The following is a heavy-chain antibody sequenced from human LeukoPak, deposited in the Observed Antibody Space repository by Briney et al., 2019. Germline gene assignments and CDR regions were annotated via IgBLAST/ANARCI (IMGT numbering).Heavy chain of an antibody. CDR2: IYTSGST. CDR3: ARATYDILTGFYLIFDY. CDR1: GGSISSGSYY. V-gene: IGHV4-61*02. D-gene: IGHD3-9*01. Sequence: SETLSLTCTVSGGSISSGSYYWSWIRQPAGKGLEWIGRIYTSGSTNYNPSLKSRVTISVDTSKNQFSLKLSSVTAADTAVYYCARATYDILTGFYLIFDYWGQGTLVTVSS. J-gene: IGHJ4*02.